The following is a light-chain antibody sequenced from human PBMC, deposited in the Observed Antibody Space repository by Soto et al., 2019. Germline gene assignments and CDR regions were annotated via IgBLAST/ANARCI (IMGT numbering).Light chain of an antibody. CDR1: QNINNH. CDR2: AAS. CDR3: QQYENLPT. Sequence: DVKMTQSPSSLSASVGDRVTITCQASQNINNHLNWHQQKPGRAPKLLIYAASNLEAGVPSRFRGSGSGTDFTFTISRLQAEDIATYYWQQYENLPTFGQGTRLEI. J-gene: IGKJ5*01. V-gene: IGKV1-33*01.